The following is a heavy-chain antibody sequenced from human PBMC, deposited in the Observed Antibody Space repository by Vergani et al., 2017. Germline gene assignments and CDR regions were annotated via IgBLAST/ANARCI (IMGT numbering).Heavy chain of an antibody. CDR3: ASPRGYSYGYFDY. V-gene: IGHV4-38-2*02. CDR1: GYSISSGYY. Sequence: QLHLQESGPGLVKPSETLSLTCTVSGYSISSGYYWGWIRQPPGKGLEWIGSIYHSGSTYYNPSLKSRVTISVDTSKNQFSLKLSSVTAADTAVYYCASPRGYSYGYFDYWGQGTLVTVSS. CDR2: IYHSGST. J-gene: IGHJ4*02. D-gene: IGHD5-18*01.